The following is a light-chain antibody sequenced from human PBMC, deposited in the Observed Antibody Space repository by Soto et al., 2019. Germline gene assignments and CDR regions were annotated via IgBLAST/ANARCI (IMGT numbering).Light chain of an antibody. Sequence: EIVLTQSPATLSLSPGERATLSCRASQSISSYLAWYQQKPDQAPRLLIYDASNRATGIPAGFSGSGSGTDFTLTISSLEPEVFAVYYCHQRSSWPFTFGPGTKVDIK. J-gene: IGKJ3*01. V-gene: IGKV3-11*01. CDR2: DAS. CDR3: HQRSSWPFT. CDR1: QSISSY.